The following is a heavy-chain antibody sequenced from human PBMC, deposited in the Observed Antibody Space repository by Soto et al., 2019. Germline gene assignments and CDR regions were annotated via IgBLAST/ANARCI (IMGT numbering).Heavy chain of an antibody. CDR3: ARYGNTYYYGSGSRYNWFDP. Sequence: SETLSLTCAVYGGSFSGYYWSWIRQPPGKGLEWIGEINHSGSTNYNPSLKSRVTISVDTSKDQFSLKLSSVTAADTAVYYCARYGNTYYYGSGSRYNWFDPWGQGTLVTVSS. V-gene: IGHV4-34*01. D-gene: IGHD3-10*01. CDR1: GGSFSGYY. J-gene: IGHJ5*02. CDR2: INHSGST.